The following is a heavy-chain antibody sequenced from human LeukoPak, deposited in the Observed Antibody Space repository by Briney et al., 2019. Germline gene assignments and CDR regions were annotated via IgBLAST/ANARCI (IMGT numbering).Heavy chain of an antibody. J-gene: IGHJ6*03. Sequence: SVKVSCTASGGTFNSYAISWVRQAPGQGLEWMGGIMPLFGTANYAQEFQGRVTFTTDESASTAYMEVSSLRSEDTAVYYCASGSLGDGYGVGDYYQYMDVWGKGTTVTVSS. CDR3: ASGSLGDGYGVGDYYQYMDV. V-gene: IGHV1-69*05. D-gene: IGHD5-24*01. CDR1: GGTFNSYA. CDR2: IMPLFGTA.